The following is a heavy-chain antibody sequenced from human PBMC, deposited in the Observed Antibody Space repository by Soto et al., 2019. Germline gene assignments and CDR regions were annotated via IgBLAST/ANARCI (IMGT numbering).Heavy chain of an antibody. D-gene: IGHD6-19*01. Sequence: PGGSLRLSCAASGFTFNTCWMHWVRQVPGKGLVWVSRISSDGSSTSYADSVKGRFTISRDNAKNTLYLQMNSLRAEDTAVYFCARRDSSGWYSLDYWGQGTLVTVSS. CDR3: ARRDSSGWYSLDY. J-gene: IGHJ4*02. V-gene: IGHV3-74*01. CDR2: ISSDGSST. CDR1: GFTFNTCW.